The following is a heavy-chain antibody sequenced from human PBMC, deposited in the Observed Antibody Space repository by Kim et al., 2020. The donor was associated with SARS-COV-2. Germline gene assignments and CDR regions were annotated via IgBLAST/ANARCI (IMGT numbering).Heavy chain of an antibody. CDR3: AIEGRYGDYVERPFDY. Sequence: GGSLRLSCAASGFTFSSYAMHWVRQAPGKGLEWVAVISYDGSNKYYADSVKGRFTISRDNSKNTLYLQMNSLRAEDTAVYYCAIEGRYGDYVERPFDYWGQGTLVTVSS. CDR2: ISYDGSNK. J-gene: IGHJ4*02. D-gene: IGHD4-17*01. CDR1: GFTFSSYA. V-gene: IGHV3-30-3*01.